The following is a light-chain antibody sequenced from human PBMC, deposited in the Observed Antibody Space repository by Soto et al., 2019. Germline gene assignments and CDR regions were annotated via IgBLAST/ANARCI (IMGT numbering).Light chain of an antibody. Sequence: QSVLTQPPSASGTPGQRVTISCSGSSSNIGSNTVNWYQQLPGTAPKLLIYSNNQRPSGVPDRFSGSKSGTSASLAISGLQSEDEADYCCAAWDDSLTHVVFGGGTKLTVL. V-gene: IGLV1-44*01. J-gene: IGLJ2*01. CDR3: AAWDDSLTHVV. CDR1: SSNIGSNT. CDR2: SNN.